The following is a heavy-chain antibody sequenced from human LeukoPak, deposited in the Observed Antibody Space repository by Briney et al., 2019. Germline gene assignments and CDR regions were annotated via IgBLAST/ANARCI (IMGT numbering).Heavy chain of an antibody. D-gene: IGHD6-13*01. J-gene: IGHJ4*02. V-gene: IGHV3-33*06. CDR1: GFTFSSYG. CDR3: AKDLHSSSWHYYFDY. CDR2: IWYDGSNK. Sequence: VRSLRLSCAASGFTFSSYGMHWVRQAPGKGLEWVAVIWYDGSNKYYADSVKGRFTISRDNSKNTLYLQMNGLRAEDTAVYYCAKDLHSSSWHYYFDYWGQGTLVTVSS.